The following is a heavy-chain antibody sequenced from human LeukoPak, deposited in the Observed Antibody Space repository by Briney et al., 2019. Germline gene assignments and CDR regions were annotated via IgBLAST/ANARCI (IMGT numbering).Heavy chain of an antibody. CDR3: ARANYHNN. CDR2: ISGDGSNT. J-gene: IGHJ4*02. D-gene: IGHD3-9*01. V-gene: IGHV3-74*01. CDR1: GFIFNTYW. Sequence: GGSLRLSCVASGFIFNTYWMHWVRQAPGKGLVWVSRISGDGSNTTYADSVKGRFTISRDNAKNTVYLQMNSLRAEDTAVYYCARANYHNNWGQGTLVTVSS.